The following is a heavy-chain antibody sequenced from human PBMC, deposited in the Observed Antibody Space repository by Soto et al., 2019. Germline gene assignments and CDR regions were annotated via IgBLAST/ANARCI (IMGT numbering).Heavy chain of an antibody. J-gene: IGHJ6*03. CDR3: ARQHGSSWYYYYMDV. CDR2: IYYSGST. CDR1: GGSISSSSYY. V-gene: IGHV4-39*01. D-gene: IGHD6-13*01. Sequence: SEARSLTCTVSGGSISSSSYYWGWIRQPPGKGLEWIGSIYYSGSTYYNPSLKSRVTISVDTSKNQFSLKLSSVTAADTAVYYCARQHGSSWYYYYMDVWGKGTTVTVSS.